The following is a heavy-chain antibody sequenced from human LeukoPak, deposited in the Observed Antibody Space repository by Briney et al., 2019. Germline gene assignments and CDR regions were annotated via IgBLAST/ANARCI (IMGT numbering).Heavy chain of an antibody. V-gene: IGHV3-64D*09. D-gene: IGHD2-2*01. Sequence: GGSLRLSCSASGFTFSAYAMYWVRQAPGKGLEYVSGISNNGGSSFYADSVKGRFTISRDNSKNTLYLQMSSLRAEDTAVYYCAREANRVPGTMYFDYWGQGTLVTVSS. CDR2: ISNNGGSS. J-gene: IGHJ4*02. CDR1: GFTFSAYA. CDR3: AREANRVPGTMYFDY.